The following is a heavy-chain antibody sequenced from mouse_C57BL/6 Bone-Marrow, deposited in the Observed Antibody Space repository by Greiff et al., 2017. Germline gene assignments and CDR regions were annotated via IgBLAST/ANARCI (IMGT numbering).Heavy chain of an antibody. CDR1: GYTFTSYW. CDR2: IDPSDSYT. CDR3: ARQLRPYYYALDY. Sequence: QVQLQQPGAELVKPGASVKLSCKASGYTFTSYWMQWVKQRPGQGLEWIGEIDPSDSYTNYNQKFKGKATLTVDTSSSTAYMQLSSLKSEDSAVYYCARQLRPYYYALDYWGQGTSVTVSS. V-gene: IGHV1-50*01. D-gene: IGHD3-2*02. J-gene: IGHJ4*01.